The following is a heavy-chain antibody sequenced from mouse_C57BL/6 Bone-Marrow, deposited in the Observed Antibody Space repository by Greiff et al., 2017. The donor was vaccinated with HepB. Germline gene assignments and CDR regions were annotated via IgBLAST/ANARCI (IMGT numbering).Heavy chain of an antibody. CDR1: GFSFNTYA. J-gene: IGHJ4*01. CDR3: VRGDYDGSYYAMDY. D-gene: IGHD2-4*01. Sequence: EVQLVESGGGLVQPKGSLKLSCAASGFSFNTYAMNWVRQAPGKGLEWVARIRSKSNNYATYYADSVKDRFTISSYDSESMLYLQMNNLKTEDTAMYYCVRGDYDGSYYAMDYWGQGTSVTVSS. V-gene: IGHV10-1*01. CDR2: IRSKSNNYAT.